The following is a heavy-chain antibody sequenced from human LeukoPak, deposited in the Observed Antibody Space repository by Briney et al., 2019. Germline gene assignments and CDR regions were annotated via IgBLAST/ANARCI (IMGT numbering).Heavy chain of an antibody. D-gene: IGHD6-13*01. CDR3: ARDREIAAGNFFDP. V-gene: IGHV3-74*01. CDR2: INSDGSST. Sequence: TGGSLRLSCAASGFTFSNYWMHWVRQAPGKGLVWASRINSDGSSTTYADSVKGRFTISRDNAKNTLYLQINNLRAEDTAVYSCARDREIAAGNFFDPWGQGTLVTVSS. CDR1: GFTFSNYW. J-gene: IGHJ5*02.